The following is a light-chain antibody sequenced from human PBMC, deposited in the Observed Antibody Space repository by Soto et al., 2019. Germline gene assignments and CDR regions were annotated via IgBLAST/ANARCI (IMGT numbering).Light chain of an antibody. J-gene: IGKJ5*01. CDR2: AAS. CDR3: QHYNNYPVT. CDR1: QAINNY. V-gene: IGKV1-16*02. Sequence: DIQMTQSPSSLSASVGDTVTITCRASQAINNYVAWFQQKPGKAPKSLIYAASILRSGVPLKFSGSGSGTDFTLTINNLQPEDFGTYYCQHYNNYPVTFGQRTRLEI.